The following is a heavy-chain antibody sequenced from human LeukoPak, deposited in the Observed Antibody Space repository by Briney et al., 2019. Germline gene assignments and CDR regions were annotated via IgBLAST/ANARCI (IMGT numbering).Heavy chain of an antibody. J-gene: IGHJ3*02. CDR3: AKDSSIVGATNAFDI. Sequence: GGSLRLSCAASGFTFSSYGMHWVRQAPGKGLEWVAFIRYDGSNKYYADSVKGRFTISRDNSKNTLYLQMNSLRAEDTAVYYCAKDSSIVGATNAFDIWGQGTMVTVSS. CDR1: GFTFSSYG. D-gene: IGHD1-26*01. V-gene: IGHV3-30*02. CDR2: IRYDGSNK.